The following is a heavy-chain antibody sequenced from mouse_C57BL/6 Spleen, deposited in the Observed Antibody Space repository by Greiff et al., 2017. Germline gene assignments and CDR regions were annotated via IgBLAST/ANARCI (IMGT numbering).Heavy chain of an antibody. CDR1: GFTFSDYY. CDR2: INYDGSST. CDR3: ARDLGYYGSSYVDWYFDV. J-gene: IGHJ1*03. Sequence: EVKLMESEGGLVQPGSSMKLSCTASGFTFSDYYMAWVRQVPEKGLEWVANINYDGSSTYYLDSLKSRFIISRDNAKNILYLQMSSLKSEDTATXYCARDLGYYGSSYVDWYFDVWGTGTTVTVSS. V-gene: IGHV5-16*01. D-gene: IGHD1-1*01.